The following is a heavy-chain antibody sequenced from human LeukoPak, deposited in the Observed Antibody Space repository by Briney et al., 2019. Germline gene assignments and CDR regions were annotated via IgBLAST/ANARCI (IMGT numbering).Heavy chain of an antibody. D-gene: IGHD6-25*01. CDR3: ASGRYTSASAAVDY. CDR2: ISGSGGST. Sequence: GGSLRLSCAASGFTVSSNYMNWVRQTPGKGLEWVSAISGSGGSTYYADSVKGRFTLSRDNSKNTLYLQMNSLRAEDTALYYCASGRYTSASAAVDYWSQGTLVTVSS. CDR1: GFTVSSNY. V-gene: IGHV3-23*01. J-gene: IGHJ4*02.